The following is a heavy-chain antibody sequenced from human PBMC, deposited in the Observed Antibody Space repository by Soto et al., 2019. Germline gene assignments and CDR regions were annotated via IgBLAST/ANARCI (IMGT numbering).Heavy chain of an antibody. Sequence: ASVKVSCKASGYTFTNYGINWVRQAPGQGLEWMGWISAYNGNTNYAQKLQGRVTMTTDTSTTTAYMELRSLRSDDSAVYYCAKMGSSGYYSADYWGQGTLVTVSS. V-gene: IGHV1-18*01. CDR3: AKMGSSGYYSADY. CDR2: ISAYNGNT. D-gene: IGHD3-22*01. J-gene: IGHJ4*02. CDR1: GYTFTNYG.